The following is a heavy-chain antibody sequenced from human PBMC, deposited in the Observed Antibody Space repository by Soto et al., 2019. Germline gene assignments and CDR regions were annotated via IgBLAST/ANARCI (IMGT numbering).Heavy chain of an antibody. V-gene: IGHV1-69*01. Sequence: QVQLVQSGAEVKKPVSSVRVSCQASGCTFTTYAFIWVRQAPGQGLEWMGGIIPMYNKANYAPNFLGRVTISADPSTSPAYTELTTLRSEDTAVYFCARGDSGGYYCAMDVWRKGTTFTV. D-gene: IGHD6-19*01. CDR1: GCTFTTYA. J-gene: IGHJ6*04. CDR2: IIPMYNKA. CDR3: ARGDSGGYYCAMDV.